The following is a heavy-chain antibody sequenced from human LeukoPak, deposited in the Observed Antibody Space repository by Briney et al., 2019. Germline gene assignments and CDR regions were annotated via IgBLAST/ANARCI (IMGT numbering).Heavy chain of an antibody. Sequence: GRSLRLSCAASGFTFSSYGMHLVRQAPGKGLEWVAVISYDGSNKYYADSVKGRFTISRDNSKNTLYLQMNSLRAEDTAVYYCAKDYCSGGSCYSEDYWGQGTLVTVSS. CDR1: GFTFSSYG. D-gene: IGHD2-15*01. CDR3: AKDYCSGGSCYSEDY. J-gene: IGHJ4*02. V-gene: IGHV3-30*18. CDR2: ISYDGSNK.